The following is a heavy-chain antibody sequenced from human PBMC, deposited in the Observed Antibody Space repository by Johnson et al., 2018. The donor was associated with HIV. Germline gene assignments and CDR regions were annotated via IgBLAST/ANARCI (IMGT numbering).Heavy chain of an antibody. CDR3: ARGGYYDSSGSAFDI. V-gene: IGHV3-30*04. D-gene: IGHD3-22*01. Sequence: QMLLVESGGVVVQPGRSLRLSCAASGFTFSSYAMHWVRQAPGKWLEWVTVVSFDGNNKNYADSVKGRFTISRDNSKNTLYLQMNSLRAEDTAVYYCARGGYYDSSGSAFDIWGQGTMVTVSS. CDR2: VSFDGNNK. CDR1: GFTFSSYA. J-gene: IGHJ3*02.